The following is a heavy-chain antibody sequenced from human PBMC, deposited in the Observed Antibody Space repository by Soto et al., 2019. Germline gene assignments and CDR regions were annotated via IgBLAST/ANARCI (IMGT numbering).Heavy chain of an antibody. J-gene: IGHJ6*02. Sequence: QVQLVQSGAEVKKPGSSVKVSCTASGDTFSSYAISWVRQAPGQGLEWMGGIIPIFGTANYAQKFQGRVTITADESTSTAYMELSGLRSDDTAVYYCARDGSGYRSRASPMDVWGQGTTVTVSS. V-gene: IGHV1-69*01. CDR3: ARDGSGYRSRASPMDV. CDR2: IIPIFGTA. D-gene: IGHD3-22*01. CDR1: GDTFSSYA.